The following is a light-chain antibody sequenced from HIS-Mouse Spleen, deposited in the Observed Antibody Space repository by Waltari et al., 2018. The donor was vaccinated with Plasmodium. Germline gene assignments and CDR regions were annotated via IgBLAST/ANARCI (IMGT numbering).Light chain of an antibody. J-gene: IGKJ3*01. CDR2: AAS. CDR1: QGISSY. Sequence: DIQLTQSPSFLSASVGDRVTITCRASQGISSYLAWYQQKPGKAPKLLIYAASTLQRGVPSRFSGSGSGTEFTLTISSLQPEDFAVYYCQQYNNWSFTFGPGTKVDIK. V-gene: IGKV1-9*01. CDR3: QQYNNWSFT.